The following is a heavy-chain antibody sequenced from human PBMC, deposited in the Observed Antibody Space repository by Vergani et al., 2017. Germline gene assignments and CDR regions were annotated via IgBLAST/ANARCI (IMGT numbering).Heavy chain of an antibody. CDR1: GFTFDDYA. D-gene: IGHD3-10*01. Sequence: EVQLVESGGGLVQPGRSLRLSCAASGFTFDDYAMHWVRQAPGKGLEWVSGISWNSGSVGYADSVKGRFNISRDNAKNSLYLQMNSLRAEDTALYYCAKDIGYGSGSYYHYWGQGTLVTVSS. CDR2: ISWNSGSV. J-gene: IGHJ4*02. V-gene: IGHV3-9*01. CDR3: AKDIGYGSGSYYHY.